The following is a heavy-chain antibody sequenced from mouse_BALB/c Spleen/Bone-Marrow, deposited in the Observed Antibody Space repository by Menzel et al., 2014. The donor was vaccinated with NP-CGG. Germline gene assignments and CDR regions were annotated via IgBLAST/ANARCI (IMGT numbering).Heavy chain of an antibody. J-gene: IGHJ2*01. CDR2: IRLKSNNYAT. CDR3: VREVYDRYVGVFDY. V-gene: IGHV6-6*02. Sequence: EVMLVESGGGLVQPGGSMKLSCVASGFTFSNYWMNWVRQSPETGLEWVAEIRLKSNNYATHYAESVKGRFTISRDDSKSRVYLQMNSLRAEDPGIYYCVREVYDRYVGVFDYWGQGTTLTVSS. CDR1: GFTFSNYW. D-gene: IGHD2-3*01.